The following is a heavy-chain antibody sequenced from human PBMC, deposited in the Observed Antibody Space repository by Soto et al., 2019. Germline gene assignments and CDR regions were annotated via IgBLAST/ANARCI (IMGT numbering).Heavy chain of an antibody. V-gene: IGHV4-59*01. CDR2: IYYSGST. CDR3: ARDSGYGDNWFDP. J-gene: IGHJ5*02. D-gene: IGHD4-17*01. Sequence: KPSATLSLTCTVSGGSISSYYWSWIRQPPGKGLEWIGYIYYSGSTNYNPSLKSRVTISVDTSKNQFSLKLSSVTAADTAVYYCARDSGYGDNWFDPWGQGTLVTVSS. CDR1: GGSISSYY.